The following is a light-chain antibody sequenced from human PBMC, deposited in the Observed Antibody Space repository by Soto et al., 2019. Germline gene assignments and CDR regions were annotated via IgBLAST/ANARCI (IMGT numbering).Light chain of an antibody. CDR3: QQYGSSSLT. CDR1: QSVSNY. CDR2: GAS. Sequence: EIVLTQSPGTLSLSPGERATLSCRASQSVSNYLSWYQQKPGQAPRLLIYGASSRATGSPDRFSGSGSGTDVTLTIIRREPEEFAVEYCQQYGSSSLTFGGGTKVDIK. J-gene: IGKJ4*02. V-gene: IGKV3-20*01.